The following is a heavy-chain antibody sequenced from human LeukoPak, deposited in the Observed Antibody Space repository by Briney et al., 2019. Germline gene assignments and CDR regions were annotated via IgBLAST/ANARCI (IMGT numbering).Heavy chain of an antibody. J-gene: IGHJ6*03. D-gene: IGHD2-15*01. CDR3: ASFYCSGGSCYQYYYYYYMDV. Sequence: SETLSLTCTVSDDSITMYYWTWIQQPPGKGLEWIGIIYYSGSTYSNPSLRSRVTISVDTSKNQFSLKLSSVTAADTAVYYCASFYCSGGSCYQYYYYYYMDVWGKGTTVTISS. CDR2: IYYSGST. V-gene: IGHV4-59*04. CDR1: DDSITMYY.